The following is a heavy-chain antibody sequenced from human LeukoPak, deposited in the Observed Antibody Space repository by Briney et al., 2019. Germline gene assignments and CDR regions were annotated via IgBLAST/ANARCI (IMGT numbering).Heavy chain of an antibody. J-gene: IGHJ4*02. CDR1: GFTFSSYA. V-gene: IGHV3-30-3*01. D-gene: IGHD3-10*01. Sequence: GGSLRLSCAASGFTFSSYAMHWVREAPGKGLEWVAVISYDGSNKYYADSVKGRFTMSRDNSKKTLYLQMNSLRAEDTAVYYCAKDNVPYYYGSGVDYWGQGTLVTVSS. CDR2: ISYDGSNK. CDR3: AKDNVPYYYGSGVDY.